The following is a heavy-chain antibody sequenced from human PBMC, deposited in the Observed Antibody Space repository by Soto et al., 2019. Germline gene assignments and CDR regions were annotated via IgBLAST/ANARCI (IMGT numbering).Heavy chain of an antibody. CDR2: ISSSSSYI. CDR3: ASFVGSSTSCYRLGETYYYMDV. D-gene: IGHD2-2*02. J-gene: IGHJ6*03. V-gene: IGHV3-21*01. Sequence: GGSLRLSCAASGFTFSSYSMNWVRQAPGKGLEWVSSISSSSSYIYYADSVKGRFTISRDNAKNSLYLQMNSLRAEDTAVYYWASFVGSSTSCYRLGETYYYMDVGGKGTPVTVPS. CDR1: GFTFSSYS.